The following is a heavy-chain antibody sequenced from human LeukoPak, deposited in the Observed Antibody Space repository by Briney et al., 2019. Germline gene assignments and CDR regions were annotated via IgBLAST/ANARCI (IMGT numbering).Heavy chain of an antibody. V-gene: IGHV3-53*01. J-gene: IGHJ1*01. CDR2: IYSDGST. CDR1: GCTGSREY. Sequence: GGSLRFSCAASGCTGSREYMSWGRQAPGKGLEWVSLIYSDGSTYYADSVKGRFTISRDNSKSTLYLQMNSLRAEDTAVYYCAGLDYGYFHQWGQGSLVNVSS. CDR3: AGLDYGYFHQ. D-gene: IGHD4-17*01.